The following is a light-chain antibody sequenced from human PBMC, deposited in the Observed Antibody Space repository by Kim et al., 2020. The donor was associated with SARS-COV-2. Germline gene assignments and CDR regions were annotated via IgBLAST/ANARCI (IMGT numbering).Light chain of an antibody. CDR2: EIN. CDR3: SSFAGRNTLGV. J-gene: IGLJ3*02. V-gene: IGLV2-8*01. CDR1: NSDIGGYKY. Sequence: QSALTQPPSASGSPGQSVTITCTGTNSDIGGYKYVSWYQQHPGKAPRLMIFEINKRPSGVPDRFSGSKSGNTASLTVSGLQAEDEADYYCSSFAGRNTLGVFGGGTKLTVL.